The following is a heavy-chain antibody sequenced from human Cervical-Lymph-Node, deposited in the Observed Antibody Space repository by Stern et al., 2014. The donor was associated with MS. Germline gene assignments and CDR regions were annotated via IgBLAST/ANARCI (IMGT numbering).Heavy chain of an antibody. CDR1: GFTFSSYW. Sequence: EVQLVESGGGLVQPGGSLRLSCAASGFTFSSYWMHWVRQAPGKGLVWVSRINSDGSSTSYADSVKGRFTISRDNAKNTLYLQMNSLRAEDTAVYYCARAGRDGYNYFFDYWGQGTLVTVSS. CDR2: INSDGSST. CDR3: ARAGRDGYNYFFDY. V-gene: IGHV3-74*01. D-gene: IGHD5-24*01. J-gene: IGHJ4*02.